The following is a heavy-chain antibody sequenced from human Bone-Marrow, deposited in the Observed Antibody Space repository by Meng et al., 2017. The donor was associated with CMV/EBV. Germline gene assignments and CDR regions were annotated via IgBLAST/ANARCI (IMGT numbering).Heavy chain of an antibody. CDR1: GYTFTSYY. Sequence: ASVKVSYKASGYTFTSYYMHWVRQAPGQGLEWMGIINPSGGSTSYAQKFQGRVTMTRDTSTSTVYMELSSLRSEDTAVYYCASNVLGSYGMDVWGQGSTVTVSS. J-gene: IGHJ6*02. CDR2: INPSGGST. D-gene: IGHD3-16*01. V-gene: IGHV1-46*01. CDR3: ASNVLGSYGMDV.